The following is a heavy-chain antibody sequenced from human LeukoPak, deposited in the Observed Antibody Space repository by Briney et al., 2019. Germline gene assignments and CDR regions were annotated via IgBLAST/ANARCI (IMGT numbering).Heavy chain of an antibody. CDR1: GFTFSSYW. CDR3: ARDLFGYSYGFDC. Sequence: HPGGSLRLSCAASGFTFSSYWMSWVRQAPGKGLEWVANIKQDGSEKYYVDSVKGRFTISRDNAKNSLYLQMNSLRAEDTAMYYCARDLFGYSYGFDCWGQGTLVTVSS. D-gene: IGHD5-18*01. CDR2: IKQDGSEK. J-gene: IGHJ4*02. V-gene: IGHV3-7*01.